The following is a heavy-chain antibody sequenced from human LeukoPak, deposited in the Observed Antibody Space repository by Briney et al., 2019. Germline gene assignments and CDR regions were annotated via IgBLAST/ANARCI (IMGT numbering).Heavy chain of an antibody. CDR3: ARHHARGYFDY. CDR1: GGSISSSIYY. J-gene: IGHJ4*02. CDR2: IYYSGST. D-gene: IGHD3-10*01. V-gene: IGHV4-39*01. Sequence: SETLSLTCTVSGGSISSSIYYWGWIRQPPGKGLEWIGSIYYSGSTYYNPSLKSRVTISVDTSKNQFSLKLSSVTAADTAVYYCARHHARGYFDYWGQGTLVTVSS.